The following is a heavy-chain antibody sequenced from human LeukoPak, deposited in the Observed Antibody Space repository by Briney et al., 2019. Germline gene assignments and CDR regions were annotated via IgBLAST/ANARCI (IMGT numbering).Heavy chain of an antibody. D-gene: IGHD4-17*01. CDR1: GFTFDDYT. V-gene: IGHV3-43*01. J-gene: IGHJ4*02. CDR3: AKMDHYGDYFDY. CDR2: ISWDGGST. Sequence: PGGSLRLSCAASGFTFDDYTMHWVRQAPGKGLEWVSLISWDGGSTYYADSVKGRFTFSRDNAKNSLYLQMNSLRAEDTGVYYCAKMDHYGDYFDYWGQGTLVTVSS.